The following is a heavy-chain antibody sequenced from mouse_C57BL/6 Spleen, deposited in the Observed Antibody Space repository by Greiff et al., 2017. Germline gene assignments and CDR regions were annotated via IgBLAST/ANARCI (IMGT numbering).Heavy chain of an antibody. CDR3: ARDRSYGSRYYYAMDY. D-gene: IGHD1-1*01. CDR1: GYSITSGYY. CDR2: ISYDGSN. Sequence: EVKLMESGPGLVKPSQSLSLTCSVTGYSITSGYYWNWIRQFPGNKLEWMGYISYDGSNNYNPSLKNRISITRDTSKNQFFLKLNSVTTEDTATYYCARDRSYGSRYYYAMDYWGQGTSVTVSS. V-gene: IGHV3-6*01. J-gene: IGHJ4*01.